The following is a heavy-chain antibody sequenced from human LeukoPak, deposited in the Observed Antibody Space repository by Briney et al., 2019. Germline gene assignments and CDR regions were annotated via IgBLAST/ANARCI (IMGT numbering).Heavy chain of an antibody. J-gene: IGHJ5*02. CDR1: GFTFSGSA. V-gene: IGHV3-73*01. D-gene: IGHD6-13*01. Sequence: PGGPLRLSCAASGFTFSGSAMHGLRQASGKGLEWVGNIKSKANSYATAYAASVKGRFTISRDDSKNTTYLQMNSLKTEDTAMYYCTRHLSTFSSSWYYWFDPWGQGTLVTVSS. CDR2: IKSKANSYAT. CDR3: TRHLSTFSSSWYYWFDP.